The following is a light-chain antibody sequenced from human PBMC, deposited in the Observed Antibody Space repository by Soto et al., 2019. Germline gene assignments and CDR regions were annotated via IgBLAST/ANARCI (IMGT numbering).Light chain of an antibody. CDR3: SSYTSSSTL. J-gene: IGLJ2*01. CDR2: DVS. CDR1: SSDVGGYNY. Sequence: QSALTQPAYVSGSPGQSITISCTGTSSDVGGYNYFSWYQHHPGKAPKLMIYDVSNRPSGVSNRFSGSTSGNTAFLTISGLQAEDEADYYCSSYTSSSTLFGGGTKLTVL. V-gene: IGLV2-14*03.